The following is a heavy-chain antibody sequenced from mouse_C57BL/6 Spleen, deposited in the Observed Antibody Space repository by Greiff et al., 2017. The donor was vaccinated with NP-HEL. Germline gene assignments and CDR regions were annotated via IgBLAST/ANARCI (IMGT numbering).Heavy chain of an antibody. CDR2: INPNNGGT. D-gene: IGHD1-1*01. J-gene: IGHJ3*01. Sequence: VQLQQSGPELVKPGASVKMSCKASGYTFTDYNMHWVKQSHGKSLEWIGYINPNNGGTSYNQKFKGKATLTVNKSSSTAYMELRSLTSEDSAVYYCARTLFITTVVATPSWFAYWGQGTLVTVSA. V-gene: IGHV1-22*01. CDR1: GYTFTDYN. CDR3: ARTLFITTVVATPSWFAY.